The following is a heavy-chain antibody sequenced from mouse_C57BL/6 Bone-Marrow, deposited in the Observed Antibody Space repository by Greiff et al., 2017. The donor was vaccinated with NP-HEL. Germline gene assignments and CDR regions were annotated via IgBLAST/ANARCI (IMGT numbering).Heavy chain of an antibody. CDR1: GFNIKDDY. Sequence: VQLQQSGAELVRPGASVKLSCTASGFNIKDDYMHWVKQRPEQGLEWIGWIDPENGDNEYASKFQGKATITADTSSNTAYLQLSSLTSEDTAVYYCTTPLFITTVVARYFDVWGTGTTVTVSS. D-gene: IGHD1-1*01. CDR3: TTPLFITTVVARYFDV. CDR2: IDPENGDN. V-gene: IGHV14-4*01. J-gene: IGHJ1*03.